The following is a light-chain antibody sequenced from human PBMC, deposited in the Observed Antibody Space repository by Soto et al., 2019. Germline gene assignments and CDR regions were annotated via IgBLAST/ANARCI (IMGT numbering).Light chain of an antibody. CDR3: QQRSNWWT. J-gene: IGKJ1*01. CDR2: DAS. Sequence: EIVLTQSPGTLSLSPGERATLSCKTSQTSGSNFLAWYQHKPGQAPRLLIYDASNRATGIPARFSGSGSGTDFTLTIGSLEPEDFAVYYCQQRSNWWTFGQGTKVDIK. CDR1: QTSGSNF. V-gene: IGKV3-11*01.